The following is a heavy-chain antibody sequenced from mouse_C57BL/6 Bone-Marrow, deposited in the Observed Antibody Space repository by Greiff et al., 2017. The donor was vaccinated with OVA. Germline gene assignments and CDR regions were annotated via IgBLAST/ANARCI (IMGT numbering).Heavy chain of an antibody. Sequence: EVQLQQSGPELVKPGASVKISCKASGYTFTDYYMNWVKQSHGKSLEWIGDINPNNGGTSYNQKFKGKGTLTVAKSSSTAYKKQRSMTSEDATGYYCARRGNYGNYNYAGVDWGEGGSAAVAS. CDR2: INPNNGGT. V-gene: IGHV1-26*01. J-gene: IGHJ4*01. CDR1: GYTFTDYY. D-gene: IGHD2-1*01. CDR3: ARRGNYGNYNYAGVD.